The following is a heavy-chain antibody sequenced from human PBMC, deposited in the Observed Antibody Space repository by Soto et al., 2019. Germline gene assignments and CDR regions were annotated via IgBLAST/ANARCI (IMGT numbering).Heavy chain of an antibody. V-gene: IGHV3-21*01. Sequence: EVQLVESGGGLVKPGGSLRLSCAASGFTFSSYSMNWVRQAPGKGLEWVSSISSSSSYIYYADSVKGRFTISRDNAKNSLYLQMHSLRAEDTAVYYCARVGRYCSGGSCPDYYYMDVWGKGTTVTVSS. J-gene: IGHJ6*03. CDR2: ISSSSSYI. D-gene: IGHD2-15*01. CDR1: GFTFSSYS. CDR3: ARVGRYCSGGSCPDYYYMDV.